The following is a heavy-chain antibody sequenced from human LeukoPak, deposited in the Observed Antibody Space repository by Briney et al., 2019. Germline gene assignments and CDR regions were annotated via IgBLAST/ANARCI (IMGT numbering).Heavy chain of an antibody. Sequence: GASVKVSCKASGYTFTGYYMHWVRQAPGQGLEWMGWINPNSGGTNYAQKFQGRVTMTRDTSISTAYMELSRLRSDDTAVYYCARDCSSGWPTQNWFDPWGQGTLVTVSS. D-gene: IGHD6-19*01. CDR3: ARDCSSGWPTQNWFDP. CDR1: GYTFTGYY. CDR2: INPNSGGT. J-gene: IGHJ5*02. V-gene: IGHV1-2*02.